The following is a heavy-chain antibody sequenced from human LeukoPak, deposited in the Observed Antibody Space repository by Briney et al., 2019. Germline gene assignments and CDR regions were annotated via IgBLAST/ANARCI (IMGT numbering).Heavy chain of an antibody. CDR3: TRGIQLWPYGVRYFDY. CDR2: IRSKAYGGTT. D-gene: IGHD5-18*01. Sequence: GGPLRLSCAASGFTFSDYYMSWIRQAPGKGLEWVGFIRSKAYGGTTEYAASVKGRFTISRDDSKSIAYLQMNSLKTEDTAVYYCTRGIQLWPYGVRYFDYWGQGTLVTVSS. V-gene: IGHV3-49*03. CDR1: GFTFSDYY. J-gene: IGHJ4*02.